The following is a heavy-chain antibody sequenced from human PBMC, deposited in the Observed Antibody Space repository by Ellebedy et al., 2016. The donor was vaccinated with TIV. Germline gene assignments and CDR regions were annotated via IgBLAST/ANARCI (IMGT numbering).Heavy chain of an antibody. J-gene: IGHJ4*02. D-gene: IGHD5-12*01. CDR1: GDFIRPYS. CDR3: ASGYEYFDY. Sequence: MPSETLSLTCSVSGDFIRPYSWSWIRQPPGKGLEWIGYIYYSGSTNYNPSLKSRVTISVDTSKNQFSLKLSSVTAADTAVYYCASGYEYFDYWGQGTLVTVSS. CDR2: IYYSGST. V-gene: IGHV4-59*08.